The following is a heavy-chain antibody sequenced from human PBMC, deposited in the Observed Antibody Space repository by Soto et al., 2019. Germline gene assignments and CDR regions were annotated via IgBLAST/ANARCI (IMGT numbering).Heavy chain of an antibody. Sequence: QVQVVESGGGVVQPGRSLRLSCAASGFTFSRYAMHCVRQAPGKGLEWVSLILYDGRNNYYADSVKGRFTISRDNSKNTLYLHMNSLSAEDTAVYYCARYVDTAYNWFDPWGQGTLVTVSS. V-gene: IGHV3-30-3*01. CDR2: ILYDGRNN. D-gene: IGHD5-18*01. J-gene: IGHJ5*02. CDR1: GFTFSRYA. CDR3: ARYVDTAYNWFDP.